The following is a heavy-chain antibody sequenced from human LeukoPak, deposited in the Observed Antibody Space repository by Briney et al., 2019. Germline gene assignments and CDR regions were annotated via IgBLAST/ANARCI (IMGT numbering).Heavy chain of an antibody. CDR1: GFDFNNYN. D-gene: IGHD4-17*01. V-gene: IGHV3-21*04. J-gene: IGHJ6*03. Sequence: GGSLRLSCAASGFDFNNYNMNWVRQAPGKGLEWVSSITSSGTYIYYADSVKGRFTISRDNAKNSLYLQMSSLRAEDTALYYCARYGRKYYYYMDVWGKGTTVTVSS. CDR2: ITSSGTYI. CDR3: ARYGRKYYYYMDV.